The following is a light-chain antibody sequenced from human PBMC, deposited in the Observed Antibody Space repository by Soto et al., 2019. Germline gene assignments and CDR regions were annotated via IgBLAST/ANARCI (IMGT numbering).Light chain of an antibody. CDR2: GVT. CDR3: TSYTSVTIVV. Sequence: QSALTQPASVSGSPGQSITISCTGSNSDIGGYNSVSWYQQHPGKAPKLLIFGVTNRPSGVSDRVSGSKSGNTASLTISVLQAEDEADYYCTSYTSVTIVVFGGGTKVTVL. J-gene: IGLJ2*01. CDR1: NSDIGGYNS. V-gene: IGLV2-14*01.